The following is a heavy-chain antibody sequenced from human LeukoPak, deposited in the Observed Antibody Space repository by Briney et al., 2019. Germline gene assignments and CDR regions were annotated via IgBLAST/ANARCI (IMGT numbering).Heavy chain of an antibody. J-gene: IGHJ4*02. CDR2: IIAIFGTA. CDR3: ARNSLLAAAGTHY. V-gene: IGHV1-69*13. D-gene: IGHD6-13*01. CDR1: GGTFSSYA. Sequence: GASVKVSCKASGGTFSSYAISWVRQAPGQGLEWMGGIIAIFGTANYAQKFQGRVTITADESTSTAYMELSSLRSEDTAVYYCARNSLLAAAGTHYWGQGTLVTVSS.